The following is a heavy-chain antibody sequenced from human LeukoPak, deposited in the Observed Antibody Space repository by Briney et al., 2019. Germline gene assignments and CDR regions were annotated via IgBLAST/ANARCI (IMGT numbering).Heavy chain of an antibody. D-gene: IGHD3-22*01. V-gene: IGHV4-59*01. J-gene: IGHJ2*01. Sequence: SETLSLTCTVSGGSISSYYWSWIRQPPGKGLEWIGYIYYSGSTNYNPSLKSRVTISVDTSKNQFSLKLSSVTAADTAVYYCARDSPFHYYDSSGYSNWYFDLWGRGTLVTVSS. CDR1: GGSISSYY. CDR3: ARDSPFHYYDSSGYSNWYFDL. CDR2: IYYSGST.